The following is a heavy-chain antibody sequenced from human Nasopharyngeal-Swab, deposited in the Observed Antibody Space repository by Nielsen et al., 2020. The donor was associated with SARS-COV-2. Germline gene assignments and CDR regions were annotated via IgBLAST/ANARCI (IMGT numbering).Heavy chain of an antibody. CDR1: GYTFSSYA. V-gene: IGHV3-23*01. Sequence: LSLTCAASGYTFSSYAMSWVRQAPGKGLEWVSSIGSGGVGTYYADSVKGRFIVSRDNSRDTLYLQMNSLRAEDTAVYYCAKAPADWVRENDYWGQGTLVTVSS. D-gene: IGHD3/OR15-3a*01. J-gene: IGHJ4*02. CDR2: IGSGGVGT. CDR3: AKAPADWVRENDY.